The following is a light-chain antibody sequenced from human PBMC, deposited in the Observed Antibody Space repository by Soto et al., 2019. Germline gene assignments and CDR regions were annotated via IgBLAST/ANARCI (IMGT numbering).Light chain of an antibody. J-gene: IGKJ5*01. CDR1: QSVSSY. V-gene: IGKV3-11*01. CDR2: GSS. CDR3: QQHGQWPIT. Sequence: EIVLTQSPDTLSLSPGERATLSCRASQSVSSYLAWYQQKPGQAPRLLIYGSSTRATGIPARFSGSGSGTDFTLTIGSLEPEDFATYYCQQHGQWPITFGQGTRLEIK.